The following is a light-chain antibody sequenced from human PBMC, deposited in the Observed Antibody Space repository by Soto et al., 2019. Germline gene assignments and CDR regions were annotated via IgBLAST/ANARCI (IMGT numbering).Light chain of an antibody. Sequence: EIVLTQSPGTLSLSPGEGATLSCRASQSVSSSFLAWYQQKPGQAPRLLIYDASSRATGIPDRFSGSGSGTDSTLTISRLEPEDFAVYYCQQYGSSPYTFGQGTKLEIK. CDR3: QQYGSSPYT. J-gene: IGKJ2*01. CDR2: DAS. CDR1: QSVSSSF. V-gene: IGKV3-20*01.